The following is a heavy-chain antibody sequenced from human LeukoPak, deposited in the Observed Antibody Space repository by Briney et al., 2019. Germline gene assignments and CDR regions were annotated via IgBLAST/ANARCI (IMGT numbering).Heavy chain of an antibody. CDR3: ATPPDGASY. D-gene: IGHD1-14*01. J-gene: IGHJ4*02. V-gene: IGHV3-30*02. CDR1: GFTFSSCG. CDR2: IRYDGSNK. Sequence: PGGSLRLSCAASGFTFSSCGMHWVRQAPGKRLEWVAFIRYDGSNKYYADSVKGRFTISRDNSKNTLYLQMNSLRAEDTAVYYCATPPDGASYWGQGTLVTVSS.